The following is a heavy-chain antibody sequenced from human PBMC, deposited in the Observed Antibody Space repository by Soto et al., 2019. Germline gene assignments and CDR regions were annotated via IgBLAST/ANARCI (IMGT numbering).Heavy chain of an antibody. Sequence: GESLKISCKGSGYSFTSYWISWVRQMPGKGLEWMGRIDPSDSYTNYSPSFQGHVTISADKSISTAYLQWSSLKASDTAMYYYARRNDFWSGYYYYYGMDVWGQGTTVTVSS. CDR3: ARRNDFWSGYYYYYGMDV. D-gene: IGHD3-3*01. CDR2: IDPSDSYT. CDR1: GYSFTSYW. V-gene: IGHV5-10-1*01. J-gene: IGHJ6*02.